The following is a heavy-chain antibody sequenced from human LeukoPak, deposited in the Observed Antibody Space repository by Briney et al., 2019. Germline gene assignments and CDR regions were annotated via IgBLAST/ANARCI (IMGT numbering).Heavy chain of an antibody. J-gene: IGHJ4*02. CDR1: GFTFDDYT. V-gene: IGHV3-43*01. CDR2: ISWDGGST. Sequence: PGGSLRLSCAASGFTFDDYTMHWVRQAPGKGLERASLISWDGGSTYYADSAKGRFTISRDNSKNSLYLQMNSLRTEDTALYYCAKDVSFDYWGQGTLVTVSS. CDR3: AKDVSFDY.